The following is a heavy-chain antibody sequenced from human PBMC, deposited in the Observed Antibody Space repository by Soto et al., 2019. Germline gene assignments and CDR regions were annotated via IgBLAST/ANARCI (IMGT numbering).Heavy chain of an antibody. V-gene: IGHV3-23*01. CDR3: AKDLLGHGCDH. CDR1: GFAFSPNA. D-gene: IGHD6-19*01. CDR2: IEGSKT. J-gene: IGHJ4*02. Sequence: GGSLRLSCAASGFAFSPNAMAWVRQAPGRGLEWVSSIEGSKTIYADSVKGRFTISRDIAKNTLYLQMNSLRAEDTAIYYRAKDLLGHGCDHWGQGTLVTVSS.